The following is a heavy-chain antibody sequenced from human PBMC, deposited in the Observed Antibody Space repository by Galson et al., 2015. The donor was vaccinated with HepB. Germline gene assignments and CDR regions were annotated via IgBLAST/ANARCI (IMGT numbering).Heavy chain of an antibody. Sequence: TLSLTCTVSGGSISSGDYYWSWIRQPPGKGLEWIGYIYYSGSTYYNPSLKSRVTISVDTSKNQFSLKLSSATAADTAVYYCARARLAVPFDYWGQGTLVTVSS. V-gene: IGHV4-30-4*01. CDR1: GGSISSGDYY. CDR3: ARARLAVPFDY. CDR2: IYYSGST. D-gene: IGHD3-10*01. J-gene: IGHJ4*02.